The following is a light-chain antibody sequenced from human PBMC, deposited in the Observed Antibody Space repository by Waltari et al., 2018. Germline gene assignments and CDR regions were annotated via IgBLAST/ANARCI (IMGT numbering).Light chain of an antibody. V-gene: IGLV1-51*01. CDR2: EDN. J-gene: IGLJ3*02. CDR1: TPNIGHNY. Sequence: QSVLTQAPSVSAAPGQTFTISCSGTTPNIGHNYVSWYQQLPGVAPKIVIYEDNRRPSGIPDRFSGSKSGASATLGITGLQTGDEADYYCGSWDSSLGIGVLGGGTRLTVL. CDR3: GSWDSSLGIGV.